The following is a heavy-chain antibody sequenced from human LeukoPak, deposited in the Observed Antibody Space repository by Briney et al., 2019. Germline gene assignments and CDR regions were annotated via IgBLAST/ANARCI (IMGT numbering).Heavy chain of an antibody. V-gene: IGHV4-59*01. D-gene: IGHD3-10*01. CDR3: ARSDMVRGVIRIDY. CDR2: IYYSGST. Sequence: PSETLSLTCTVSGGSIGSYYWSWIRQPPGKGLEWIGYIYYSGSTNYNPSLKSRVTISVDTSKNQFSLKLSSVTAADTAVYYCARSDMVRGVIRIDYWGQGTLVTVSS. CDR1: GGSIGSYY. J-gene: IGHJ4*02.